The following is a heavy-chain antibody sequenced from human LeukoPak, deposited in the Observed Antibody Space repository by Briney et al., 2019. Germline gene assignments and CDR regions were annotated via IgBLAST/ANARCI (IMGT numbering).Heavy chain of an antibody. V-gene: IGHV1-2*02. CDR2: IGPHSTFT. D-gene: IGHD3-10*01. CDR3: ARGRLRAMVPNWFDP. J-gene: IGHJ5*02. CDR1: GFTFTDHY. Sequence: ASVKVSCKSSGFTFTDHYIHWVRQGPGRGLEWMGYIGPHSTFTSSPQEFRGRVTMTRDASMSTAYMELTRLTSDDTAVYYCARGRLRAMVPNWFDPWGQGTLVTVSS.